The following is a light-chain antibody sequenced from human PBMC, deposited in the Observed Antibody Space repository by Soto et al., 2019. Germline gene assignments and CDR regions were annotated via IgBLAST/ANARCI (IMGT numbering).Light chain of an antibody. CDR2: DAS. Sequence: EIVLTQSPATLSLSPGERATLSCRASQSVSSYLAWYQQKPGQAPRLLIYDASNRATGIPARFSGSGSGTDFTLTISSLEPEVFAVYYCQQRINWPRPTFGQGTKVDIK. V-gene: IGKV3-11*01. CDR3: QQRINWPRPT. CDR1: QSVSSY. J-gene: IGKJ1*01.